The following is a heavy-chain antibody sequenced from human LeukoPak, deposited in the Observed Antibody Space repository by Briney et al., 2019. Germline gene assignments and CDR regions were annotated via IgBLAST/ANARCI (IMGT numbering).Heavy chain of an antibody. CDR2: LSGSGDTT. CDR3: AKDPGHIAAAGTLPYYYYGMDA. V-gene: IGHV3-23*01. CDR1: GFTFSSYA. D-gene: IGHD6-13*01. Sequence: PGGSLRLSCTASGFTFSSYAMSWVRQAPGKGLEWVSSLSGSGDTTYYADSVKGPFTISRDNSKNTLYLQMNSLRAEDTAVYYCAKDPGHIAAAGTLPYYYYGMDAWGQGTTVTVSS. J-gene: IGHJ6*02.